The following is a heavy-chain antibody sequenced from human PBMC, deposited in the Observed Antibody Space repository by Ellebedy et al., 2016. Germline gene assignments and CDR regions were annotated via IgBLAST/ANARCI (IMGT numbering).Heavy chain of an antibody. CDR1: GGSFSGYY. J-gene: IGHJ4*02. Sequence: SETLSLTCAVYGGSFSGYYWSWIRQPPGKGLEWIGEINHSGSTNYNPSLKSRVTISVDTSKNQFSLKLSSVTAADTAVYYCARGESPLYYDFWSGYYFDYWGQGTLVTVSS. V-gene: IGHV4-34*01. CDR3: ARGESPLYYDFWSGYYFDY. D-gene: IGHD3-3*01. CDR2: INHSGST.